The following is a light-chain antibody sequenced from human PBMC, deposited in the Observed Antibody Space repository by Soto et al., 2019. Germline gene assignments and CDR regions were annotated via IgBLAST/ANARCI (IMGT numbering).Light chain of an antibody. CDR2: KAS. Sequence: DIQMTQSPSTLSASVGDRVTITCRASQSISSWLAWYQQKPGQAPKLLIYKASTLQSGVPSRFSGSGSGTESTLAISSLQPDDSATYYCQQYNDNWTFGQGTKVE. CDR3: QQYNDNWT. J-gene: IGKJ1*01. V-gene: IGKV1-5*03. CDR1: QSISSW.